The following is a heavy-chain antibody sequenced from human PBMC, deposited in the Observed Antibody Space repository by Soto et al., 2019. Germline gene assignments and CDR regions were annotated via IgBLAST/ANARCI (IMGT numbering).Heavy chain of an antibody. CDR2: VSHDGSKK. V-gene: IGHV3-30*02. Sequence: PGGSLRLSCLASGFTFSSNGMHWVRQAPGKGMEWVAIVSHDGSKKYYADSVKGRFTISRDNSKNTLYLQMNSLRADDTAVYYCVSCAGQGDTFCFSGPFDYWGEGTLVTVSS. CDR1: GFTFSSNG. D-gene: IGHD2-21*01. CDR3: VSCAGQGDTFCFSGPFDY. J-gene: IGHJ4*02.